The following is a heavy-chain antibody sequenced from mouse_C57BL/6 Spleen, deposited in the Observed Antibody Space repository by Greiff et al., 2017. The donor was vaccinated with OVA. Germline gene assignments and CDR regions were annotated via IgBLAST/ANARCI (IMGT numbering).Heavy chain of an antibody. Sequence: VQLQQPGAELVKPGASVKLSCKASGYTFTSYWMHWVKQRPGQGLEWIGMIHPNSGSTNYNEKFKSKATLTVDKSSSTAYMQLSSLTSEDSAVYYCARPYEYSYAMDYWGQGTSVTVSS. CDR2: IHPNSGST. D-gene: IGHD2-4*01. V-gene: IGHV1-64*01. CDR3: ARPYEYSYAMDY. CDR1: GYTFTSYW. J-gene: IGHJ4*01.